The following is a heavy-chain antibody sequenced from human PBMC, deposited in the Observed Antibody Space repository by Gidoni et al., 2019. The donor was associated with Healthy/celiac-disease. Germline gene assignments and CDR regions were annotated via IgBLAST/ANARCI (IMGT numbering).Heavy chain of an antibody. CDR3: AKARSYYYFYY. D-gene: IGHD1-26*01. Sequence: EVQLVESGGGLVQPGRSLRLSCAASGFTFDDYAMHWGRQAPGKGLEWSSGFIWNSCSIGYADSVKGRFTISRDNAKNSLYLQMNRLRAEDTALYYFAKARSYYYFYYLGQGTLVTVSS. CDR1: GFTFDDYA. CDR2: FIWNSCSI. J-gene: IGHJ4*02. V-gene: IGHV3-9*01.